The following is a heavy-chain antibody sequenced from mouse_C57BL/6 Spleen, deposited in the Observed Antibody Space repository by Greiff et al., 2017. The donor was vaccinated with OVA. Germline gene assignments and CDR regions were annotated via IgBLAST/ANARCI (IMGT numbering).Heavy chain of an antibody. CDR2: IYPGDGDT. Sequence: QVQLQQSGPELAKPGASVKISCKASGYAFSSSWMNWVKQRPGKGLEWIGRIYPGDGDTNYNGKFKGKATLTADKSSSTAYMQLSSLTSEDSAVYFCALWVSDYWGQGTTLTVSS. D-gene: IGHD6-1*01. CDR3: ALWVSDY. V-gene: IGHV1-82*01. J-gene: IGHJ2*01. CDR1: GYAFSSSW.